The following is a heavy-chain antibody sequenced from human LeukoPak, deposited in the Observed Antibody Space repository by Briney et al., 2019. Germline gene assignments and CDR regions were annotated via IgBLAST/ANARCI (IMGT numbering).Heavy chain of an antibody. CDR2: INPDSGGT. CDR1: GYTFTSYG. CDR3: ARDHCTSSGCYEDYYYGMDV. Sequence: ASVKVSCKASGYTFTSYGISWVRQAPGQGLEWMGRINPDSGGTNYAQKFQGRVTMTRDTSISTAYMDLTRLRSDDTAVYYCARDHCTSSGCYEDYYYGMDVWGQGTTVTVSS. D-gene: IGHD2-2*01. V-gene: IGHV1-2*06. J-gene: IGHJ6*02.